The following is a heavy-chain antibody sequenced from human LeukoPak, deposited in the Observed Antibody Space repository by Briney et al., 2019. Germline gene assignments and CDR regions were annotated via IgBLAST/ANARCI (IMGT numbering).Heavy chain of an antibody. Sequence: ASVKVSCKASGYTFTSYDINWVRQATGQGLEWMGWMNPNSGNTGYAQKFQGRVTITRNTSMSTAYMELSSLRSEDTAVYYCARGARGWWFGELSGRAGYYMDVWGKGTTVTVSS. CDR1: GYTFTSYD. D-gene: IGHD3-10*01. CDR2: MNPNSGNT. CDR3: ARGARGWWFGELSGRAGYYMDV. V-gene: IGHV1-8*03. J-gene: IGHJ6*03.